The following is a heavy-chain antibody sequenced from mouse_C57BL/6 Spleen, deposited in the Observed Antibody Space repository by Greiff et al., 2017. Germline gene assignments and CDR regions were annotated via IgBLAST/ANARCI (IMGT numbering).Heavy chain of an antibody. CDR2: ISYAGSN. V-gene: IGHV3-6*01. CDR3: ARDDI. CDR1: GYSITSGYY. Sequence: ESGPGLVKPSQSLSLTCSVTGYSITSGYYWNWIRQFPGNKLEWMGYISYAGSNNYNPSLKNRISITRDTSKNQFFLKLNSVTTEDTATYYCARDDIWGQGTTLTVSS. J-gene: IGHJ2*01.